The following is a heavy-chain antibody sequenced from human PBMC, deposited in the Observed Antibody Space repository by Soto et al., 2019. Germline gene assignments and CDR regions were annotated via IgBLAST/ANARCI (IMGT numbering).Heavy chain of an antibody. Sequence: ASVKVSCKASGYTFTSYGISWVRQAPGQGLEWMGWISAYNGNTNYAQKFQGWVTMTRDTSISTAYMELSRLRSDDTAVYYCARGYCSGGSCYLSYSGMDVWGQGTTVTVSS. D-gene: IGHD2-15*01. CDR2: ISAYNGNT. CDR1: GYTFTSYG. V-gene: IGHV1-18*01. J-gene: IGHJ6*02. CDR3: ARGYCSGGSCYLSYSGMDV.